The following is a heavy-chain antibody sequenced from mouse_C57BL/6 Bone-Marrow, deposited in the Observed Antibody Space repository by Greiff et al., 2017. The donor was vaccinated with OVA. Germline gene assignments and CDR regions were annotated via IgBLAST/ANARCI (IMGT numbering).Heavy chain of an antibody. CDR2: INPSNGGT. V-gene: IGHV1-53*01. D-gene: IGHD1-1*01. CDR1: GYTFTSYW. J-gene: IGHJ2*01. CDR3: ARGVTTVVAHLDY. Sequence: QVHVKQSGTELVKPGASVKLSCKASGYTFTSYWMHWVKQRPGQGLAWIGNINPSNGGTNYNEKFTSKATLPVDKSSSTAYMQLSCLTSEDSAVYYCARGVTTVVAHLDYWGQGTTLTVSS.